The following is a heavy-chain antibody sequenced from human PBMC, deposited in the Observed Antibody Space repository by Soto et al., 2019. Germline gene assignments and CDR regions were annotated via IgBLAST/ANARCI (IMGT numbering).Heavy chain of an antibody. CDR1: GFTFSNAW. CDR2: IKSKTDGGTT. J-gene: IGHJ6*02. D-gene: IGHD1-1*01. V-gene: IGHV3-15*07. Sequence: GGSLRLSCAASGFTFSNAWMNWVRQAPGKGLEWVGRIKSKTDGGTTDYAAPVKGRFTISRDDSKNTLYLQMNSLKTEDTAVYYCTTCTTGTTWYYYYYGMDVWGQGTTVTVSS. CDR3: TTCTTGTTWYYYYYGMDV.